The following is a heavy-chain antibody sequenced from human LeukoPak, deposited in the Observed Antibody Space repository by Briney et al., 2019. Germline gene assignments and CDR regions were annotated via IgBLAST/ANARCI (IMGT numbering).Heavy chain of an antibody. Sequence: ASVKVSCKASGYTFTCYYMHWVRQAPGQGLEWMGRINPNSGGTNYAQKFQGRVTMTRDTSISTAYMEQSRLRSDGTAVYYCARGLWFGEYDFDYWGQGTLVTVSS. CDR3: ARGLWFGEYDFDY. J-gene: IGHJ4*02. CDR1: GYTFTCYY. V-gene: IGHV1-2*06. D-gene: IGHD3-10*01. CDR2: INPNSGGT.